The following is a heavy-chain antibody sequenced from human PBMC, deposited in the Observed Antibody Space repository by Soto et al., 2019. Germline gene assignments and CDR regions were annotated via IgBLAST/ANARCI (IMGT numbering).Heavy chain of an antibody. Sequence: QVQLVQSGAEGKKPGASVKVSCKASGYTFTSYYMHWVRQAPGQGLGWMGIINPSGGSTSYAQKFQGRVNMTRDTSTSTVYMELSSLRSEDTAVYYCARVYPSDTRYGYVGNNWFDPWGQGTLVTVSS. CDR3: ARVYPSDTRYGYVGNNWFDP. CDR1: GYTFTSYY. D-gene: IGHD5-18*01. J-gene: IGHJ5*02. V-gene: IGHV1-46*03. CDR2: INPSGGST.